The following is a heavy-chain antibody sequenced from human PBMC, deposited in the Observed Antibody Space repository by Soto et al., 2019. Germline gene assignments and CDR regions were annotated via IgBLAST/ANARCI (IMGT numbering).Heavy chain of an antibody. J-gene: IGHJ6*03. Sequence: GASVAVCCAACGVSFASSAMQCVRQARGQRLEWIGWIVVGSGNTNYAQKFQERVTITRDMSTSTAYMELSSLRSEDTAVYYCAGTREVHSDRAVWGKGTT. CDR2: IVVGSGNT. D-gene: IGHD1-26*01. CDR1: GVSFASSA. V-gene: IGHV1-58*02. CDR3: AGTREVHSDRAV.